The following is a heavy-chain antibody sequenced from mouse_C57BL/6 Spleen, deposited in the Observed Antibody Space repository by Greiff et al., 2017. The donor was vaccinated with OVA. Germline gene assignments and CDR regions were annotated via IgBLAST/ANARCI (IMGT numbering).Heavy chain of an antibody. Sequence: EVKLVESGPGLVKPSQSLSLTCSVTGYSITSGYYWNWIRQFPGNKLEWMGYISYDGSNNYNPSLKNRISITRDTSKNQFFLKLNSVTTEDTATYYCARDLYYGSSYGAMDYWGQGTSVTVSS. CDR1: GYSITSGYY. J-gene: IGHJ4*01. V-gene: IGHV3-6*01. CDR2: ISYDGSN. CDR3: ARDLYYGSSYGAMDY. D-gene: IGHD1-1*01.